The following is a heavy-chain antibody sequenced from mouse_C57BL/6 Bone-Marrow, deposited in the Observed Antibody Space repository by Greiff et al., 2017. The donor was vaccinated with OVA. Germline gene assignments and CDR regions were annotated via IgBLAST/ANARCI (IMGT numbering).Heavy chain of an antibody. CDR3: ASVVYDCVYYDDDPVFDV. CDR2: IWGVGST. J-gene: IGHJ1*03. V-gene: IGHV2-6*01. D-gene: IGHD2-4*01. CDR1: GFSLTSYG. Sequence: QVQLKESGPGLVAPSQSLSITCTVSGFSLTSYGVDWVRQSPGKGLEWLGVIWGVGSTNYNSALKSRLSISKDNSKSQVFLKMNSLQTDDTAMYYCASVVYDCVYYDDDPVFDVWGTGTTVTVSS.